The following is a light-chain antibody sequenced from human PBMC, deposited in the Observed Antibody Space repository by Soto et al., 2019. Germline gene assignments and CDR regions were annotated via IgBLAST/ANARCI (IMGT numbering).Light chain of an antibody. J-gene: IGKJ5*01. CDR1: QSVSSN. CDR2: DAS. Sequence: EIVLTQSPGTLSLSPGERATLSCRASQSVSSNYLAWYQQKPGQAPRLLIYDASNRATGIPARFGGSGSGTEFTLTISSLQSEDFAVYYCQQYSEWPSITFGQGTRLEIK. CDR3: QQYSEWPSIT. V-gene: IGKV3D-15*01.